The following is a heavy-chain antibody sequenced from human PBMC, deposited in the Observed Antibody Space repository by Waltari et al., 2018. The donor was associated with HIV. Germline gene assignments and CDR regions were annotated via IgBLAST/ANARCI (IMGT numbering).Heavy chain of an antibody. Sequence: QVQLVQSGAEVKKPGSSVKVSCKASGDTFSSYGINWVRQAPGQGLEWIGGIIPILGTPIYAQMFQDRVTITADESMTTAYMDLRSLRSEDTAVYYCVREGRSSTAWYYFDFWGQGTLVTVSS. CDR1: GDTFSSYG. V-gene: IGHV1-69*11. CDR3: VREGRSSTAWYYFDF. D-gene: IGHD6-19*01. J-gene: IGHJ4*02. CDR2: IIPILGTP.